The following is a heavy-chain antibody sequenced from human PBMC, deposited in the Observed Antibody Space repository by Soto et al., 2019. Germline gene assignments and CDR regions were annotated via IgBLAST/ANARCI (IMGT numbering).Heavy chain of an antibody. CDR1: GYTFTSYT. CDR3: ARGARHGWFDP. J-gene: IGHJ5*02. Sequence: ASVKVSCKASGYTFTSYTMHWVRQAPGQRLEWMGWINAGNGNTKYSQKFQGRVTITRDTSASTAYMELSSLRSEDTAVYYCARGARHGWFDPWGQGTLVTVSS. V-gene: IGHV1-3*01. CDR2: INAGNGNT.